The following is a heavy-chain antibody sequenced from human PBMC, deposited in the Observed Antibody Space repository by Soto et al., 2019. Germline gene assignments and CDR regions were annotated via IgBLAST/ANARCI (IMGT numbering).Heavy chain of an antibody. CDR3: ARDLDGSGSYYTDY. CDR1: GDAFRHCG. Sequence: GASVKVSCKASGDAFRHCGISWVRQAPGQGLKWMGRVGPYNSNTHYAEQFQGRVTMTTDTSTSTAYMELRSLRSDDTAVYFCARDLDGSGSYYTDYWGQGTLVTVSS. CDR2: VGPYNSNT. J-gene: IGHJ4*02. D-gene: IGHD3-10*01. V-gene: IGHV1-18*01.